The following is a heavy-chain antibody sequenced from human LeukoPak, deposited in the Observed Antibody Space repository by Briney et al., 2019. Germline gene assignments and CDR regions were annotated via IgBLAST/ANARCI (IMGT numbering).Heavy chain of an antibody. Sequence: GGSLRLSCVVSGIIFSSNSISWVRQTPGKGLEWVSIIYSGGNTDYADSVKGRFTISRDNSRNTLYLQMNSLRAEDTAVYYCARVGYYDFWSGLIPHTYYMDVWGKGTTVTVSS. J-gene: IGHJ6*03. CDR2: IYSGGNT. D-gene: IGHD3-3*01. CDR3: ARVGYYDFWSGLIPHTYYMDV. V-gene: IGHV3-53*01. CDR1: GIIFSSNS.